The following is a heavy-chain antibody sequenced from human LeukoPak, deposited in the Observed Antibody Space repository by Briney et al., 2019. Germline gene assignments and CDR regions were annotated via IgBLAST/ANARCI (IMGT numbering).Heavy chain of an antibody. J-gene: IGHJ4*02. CDR3: ARLGIAAAENYFDY. CDR1: GYTCTSYG. D-gene: IGHD6-13*01. Sequence: ASVKVSCKASGYTCTSYGISWVRQAPGQGLEWMGWISAYNGNTNYAQKLQGRVTMTTDTSTSTAYMELRSLRSDDTAVYYCARLGIAAAENYFDYWGQGTLVTVSS. V-gene: IGHV1-18*04. CDR2: ISAYNGNT.